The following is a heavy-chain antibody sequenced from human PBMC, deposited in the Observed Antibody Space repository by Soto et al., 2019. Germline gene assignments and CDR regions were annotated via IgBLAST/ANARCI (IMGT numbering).Heavy chain of an antibody. Sequence: ESLKISCRGSGYSFTTYWITWVRQMPGKGLEWVGRIGPGDSETSYRPPFQGHVTMSVDKSITTAYLQWSSLKASDTAIYYCARHGLRHGMDVWGQGTTVTVSS. V-gene: IGHV5-10-1*01. J-gene: IGHJ6*02. CDR1: GYSFTTYW. CDR3: ARHGLRHGMDV. CDR2: IGPGDSET. D-gene: IGHD6-6*01.